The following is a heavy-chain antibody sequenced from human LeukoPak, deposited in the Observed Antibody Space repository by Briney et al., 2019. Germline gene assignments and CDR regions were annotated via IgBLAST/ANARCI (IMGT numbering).Heavy chain of an antibody. Sequence: GGSLRLSCAASGFTFSIYAMSWVRQAPGKGLEWVSSISSSSSYIYYADSVKGRFTISRDNAKNSLYLQMNSLRAEDTAVYYCARLRYSGGYSDYWGQGTLVTVSS. CDR3: ARLRYSGGYSDY. J-gene: IGHJ4*02. CDR1: GFTFSIYA. V-gene: IGHV3-21*01. D-gene: IGHD1-26*01. CDR2: ISSSSSYI.